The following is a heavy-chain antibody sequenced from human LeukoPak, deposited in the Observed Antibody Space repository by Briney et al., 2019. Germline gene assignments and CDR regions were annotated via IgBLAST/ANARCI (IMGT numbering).Heavy chain of an antibody. V-gene: IGHV5-51*01. CDR1: GYSFTSYW. CDR3: ARHCFLSSGGAAAMDV. CDR2: IYPGDSDT. Sequence: GESLKISCKGSGYSFTSYWIGWVRQMPGKGLEWMGIIYPGDSDTRYSPSFQGQVTISADKSISAAYLQWSSLKASDTAMYYCARHCFLSSGGAAAMDVWGKGTTVTVSS. D-gene: IGHD6-13*01. J-gene: IGHJ6*04.